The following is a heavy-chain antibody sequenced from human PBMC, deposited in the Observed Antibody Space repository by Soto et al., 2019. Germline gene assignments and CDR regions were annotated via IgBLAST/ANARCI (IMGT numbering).Heavy chain of an antibody. CDR3: ARSPRRGYCSGGSCYSARPNYFDY. Sequence: SETLSLTCTVSGGSISSGGYYWSWIRQHPGKGLEWIGYIYYSGSTYYNPSLKSRVTISVDTSKNQFSLKLSSVTAADTAVYYCARSPRRGYCSGGSCYSARPNYFDYWGQGTLVTVSS. D-gene: IGHD2-15*01. V-gene: IGHV4-31*03. J-gene: IGHJ4*02. CDR1: GGSISSGGYY. CDR2: IYYSGST.